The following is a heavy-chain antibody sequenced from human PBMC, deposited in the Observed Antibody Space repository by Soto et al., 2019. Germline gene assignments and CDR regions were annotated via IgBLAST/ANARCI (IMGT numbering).Heavy chain of an antibody. CDR2: IKQDGSEK. V-gene: IGHV3-7*02. D-gene: IGHD3-16*01. J-gene: IGHJ6*04. CDR3: GRFGRGSYGNYYYVMDV. CDR1: GFTFSSYW. Sequence: EVQLVESGGGLVQPGGSLRLSCAASGFTFSSYWMSWVRQAPGKGLEWVANIKQDGSEKYYVDSVKGRFTISRDNAKNSLYQKINGLRAEDTAVYYGGRFGRGSYGNYYYVMDVGGKGPTATVSS.